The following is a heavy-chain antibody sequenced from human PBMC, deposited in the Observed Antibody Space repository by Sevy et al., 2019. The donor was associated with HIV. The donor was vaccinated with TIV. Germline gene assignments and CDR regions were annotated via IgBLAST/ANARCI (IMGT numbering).Heavy chain of an antibody. D-gene: IGHD3-16*01. Sequence: GGSLRLSCAASGFRFTDYWMSWVRQTPGKGQEWVATIKQDESERYYVDSVKGRFAISRDNGKNSVSLQMNGLRVEDTALYYCAREVGGFNWRPYYFDSWGQGTLVTVSS. V-gene: IGHV3-7*01. J-gene: IGHJ4*02. CDR3: AREVGGFNWRPYYFDS. CDR1: GFRFTDYW. CDR2: IKQDESER.